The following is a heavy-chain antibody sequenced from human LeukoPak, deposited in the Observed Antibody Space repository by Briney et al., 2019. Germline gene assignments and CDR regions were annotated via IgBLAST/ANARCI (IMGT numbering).Heavy chain of an antibody. J-gene: IGHJ4*02. Sequence: SETLSLTCTVSGGSISSSSYYWGWIRQPPGKGLEWIGSIYYSGSTYYSPSLKSRVTISVDTSKNQFSLKLGSVTAADTAVYYCARQQLDEGDYFDYWGQGTLVTVSS. CDR1: GGSISSSSYY. D-gene: IGHD6-13*01. CDR2: IYYSGST. CDR3: ARQQLDEGDYFDY. V-gene: IGHV4-39*01.